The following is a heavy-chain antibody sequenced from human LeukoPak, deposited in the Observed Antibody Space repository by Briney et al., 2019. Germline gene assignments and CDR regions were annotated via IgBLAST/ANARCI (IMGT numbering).Heavy chain of an antibody. CDR2: INPNNGGT. D-gene: IGHD1-1*01. Sequence: GASVKVSCKAFGYTITGYYIHWVRQAPGQGLEWMGWINPNNGGTNSAQKFQGRVTMTRDTSIGTAYMELNRLTYDDTAVYYCGRDRHWNQGKFDYWGQGTLVTVSS. CDR1: GYTITGYY. CDR3: GRDRHWNQGKFDY. J-gene: IGHJ4*02. V-gene: IGHV1-2*02.